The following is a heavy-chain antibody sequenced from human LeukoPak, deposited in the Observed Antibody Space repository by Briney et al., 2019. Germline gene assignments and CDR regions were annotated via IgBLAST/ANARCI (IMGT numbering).Heavy chain of an antibody. CDR2: IYSGGST. Sequence: GSLRLSCAASGFTVSSNYMSWVRQAPGKGLEWVSVIYSGGSTYYADSVKGRFTISRDNSKNTLYLQMNSLRAEDTAVYYCARDCSSTSCYADGYFDYWGQGTLVTVSS. D-gene: IGHD2-2*01. CDR1: GFTVSSNY. J-gene: IGHJ4*02. V-gene: IGHV3-66*01. CDR3: ARDCSSTSCYADGYFDY.